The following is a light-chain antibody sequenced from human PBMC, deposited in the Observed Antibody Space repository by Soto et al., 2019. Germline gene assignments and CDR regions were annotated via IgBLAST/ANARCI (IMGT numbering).Light chain of an antibody. J-gene: IGLJ2*01. CDR3: SSYSETRTFAV. CDR2: DVI. V-gene: IGLV2-14*03. Sequence: QSVLTQPASVSDSPGQSITISCTGTSSDIGTYNYVSWYQQHPGRAPKLMIYDVINRPSGVSNRFSGSKSGNTASLTISGLQAQEEADYHCSSYSETRTFAVFGGGTKVTV. CDR1: SSDIGTYNY.